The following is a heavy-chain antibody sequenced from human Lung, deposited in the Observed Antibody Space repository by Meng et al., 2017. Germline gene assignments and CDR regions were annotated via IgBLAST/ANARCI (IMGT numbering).Heavy chain of an antibody. CDR1: GFTFSGHW. CDR3: TNDRLNH. D-gene: IGHD1-1*01. J-gene: IGHJ1*01. V-gene: IGHV3-74*01. CDR2: INTDGSTT. Sequence: GESLKISCAASGFTFSGHWMHWVRQAPGKGLVWVSRINTDGSTTTYAASVKGRFSISRDNAKNTLYLQMNSLRAEDTAVYYCTNDRLNHWGQGTLVTVSS.